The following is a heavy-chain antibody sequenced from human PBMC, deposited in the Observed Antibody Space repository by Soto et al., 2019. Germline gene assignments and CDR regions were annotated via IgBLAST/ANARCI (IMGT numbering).Heavy chain of an antibody. V-gene: IGHV3-73*01. Sequence: PGGSLRLSCAASGFTFSGSALHWVRQASGKGLEWVGRIRSKGNNYATAYGASLKGRFTISRDDSKNTAYLQMNSLNTEDTAVYYCSRQAFDFWSRKPQCYMDVWGKGTTVTVS. J-gene: IGHJ6*03. CDR2: IRSKGNNYAT. D-gene: IGHD3-3*01. CDR1: GFTFSGSA. CDR3: SRQAFDFWSRKPQCYMDV.